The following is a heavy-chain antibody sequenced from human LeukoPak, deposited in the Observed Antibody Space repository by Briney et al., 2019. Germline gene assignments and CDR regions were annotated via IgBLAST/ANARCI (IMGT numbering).Heavy chain of an antibody. CDR3: AGHVHYYDSSGYYYTYYYYYYMDV. Sequence: SETLSLTCAVYGGSFSGYYWSWIRQPPGKGLEWIGEINHSGSTNYNPSLKSRVTISVDTSKNQFSLKLSSVTAADTAVYYCAGHVHYYDSSGYYYTYYYYYYMDVWGKGTTVTISS. V-gene: IGHV4-34*01. D-gene: IGHD3-22*01. CDR2: INHSGST. J-gene: IGHJ6*03. CDR1: GGSFSGYY.